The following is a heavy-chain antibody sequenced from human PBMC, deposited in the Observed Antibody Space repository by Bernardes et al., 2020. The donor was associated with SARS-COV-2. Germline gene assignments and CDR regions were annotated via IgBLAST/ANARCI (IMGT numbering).Heavy chain of an antibody. J-gene: IGHJ4*02. Sequence: GGSLRLSCLASEFTFSSYWMSWVRQAPGKGLEWVASIKQDGSEKYYVDSVKGRFIISRDNAKKSLYLQMNSLRAEDTAVYYCARAVAARYSSGWRFDYWGQGTLVSVSS. D-gene: IGHD6-19*01. CDR2: IKQDGSEK. CDR1: EFTFSSYW. CDR3: ARAVAARYSSGWRFDY. V-gene: IGHV3-7*01.